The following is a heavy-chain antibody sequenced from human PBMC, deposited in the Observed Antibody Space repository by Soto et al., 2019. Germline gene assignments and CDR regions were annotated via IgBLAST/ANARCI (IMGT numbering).Heavy chain of an antibody. D-gene: IGHD3-3*01. V-gene: IGHV3-23*01. CDR1: GFTFSSYA. J-gene: IGHJ3*02. CDR3: AKDGTQSLRFLEDDAFDI. CDR2: ISGSGGST. Sequence: PGGSLSLSCAASGFTFSSYAMSWVRQAPGKGLEWVSAISGSGGSTYYADSVKGRFTISRDNSKNTLYLQMNSLRAEDTAVYYCAKDGTQSLRFLEDDAFDIWGQGTMVTVSS.